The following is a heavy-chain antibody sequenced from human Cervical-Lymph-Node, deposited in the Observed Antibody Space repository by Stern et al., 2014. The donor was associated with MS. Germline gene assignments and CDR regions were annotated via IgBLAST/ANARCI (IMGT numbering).Heavy chain of an antibody. CDR2: ISTYRDDI. V-gene: IGHV1-18*04. CDR1: GYTFTNYG. J-gene: IGHJ4*02. D-gene: IGHD2-21*01. CDR3: ARDGLWSANY. Sequence: QVQLVQSEAEVKKPGASVKVSCKASGYTFTNYGIFWVRQAPGQGLEWMGWISTYRDDIYYAQNLQGRLSMTTDTSTSTAYMELRSLRSDDTAVYYCARDGLWSANYWGQGTLVTVSS.